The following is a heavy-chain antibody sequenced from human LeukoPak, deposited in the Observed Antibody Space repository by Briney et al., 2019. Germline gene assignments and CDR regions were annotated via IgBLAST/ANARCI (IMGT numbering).Heavy chain of an antibody. Sequence: GGPLSLSWVASGFTFSTYAMTGVRQAPGKGLEWVSPFSGSGGSTYYADSVKGRFTISRDSSKNTLYLQINSLRAEDTAVYYCARDTFREYTSGWYPGGNWFDPWGQGTLVAVSS. D-gene: IGHD6-19*01. J-gene: IGHJ5*02. CDR2: FSGSGGST. CDR3: ARDTFREYTSGWYPGGNWFDP. CDR1: GFTFSTYA. V-gene: IGHV3-23*01.